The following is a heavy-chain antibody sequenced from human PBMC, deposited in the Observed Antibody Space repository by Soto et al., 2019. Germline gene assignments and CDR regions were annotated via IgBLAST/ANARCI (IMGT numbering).Heavy chain of an antibody. CDR1: GGSFSGYQ. J-gene: IGHJ6*03. V-gene: IGHV4-34*01. Sequence: QVQLQQWGAGLLKPSETLSLTCAVYGGSFSGYQWTWIRQTPGKGLEWIGEINDSGNINYNPSLKGRVTILLDTPKKQISQRLSSVTAADSAVYYCARGLLLWFGELSRRGGYYYYMDVWGKGTTVTVSS. D-gene: IGHD3-10*01. CDR3: ARGLLLWFGELSRRGGYYYYMDV. CDR2: INDSGNI.